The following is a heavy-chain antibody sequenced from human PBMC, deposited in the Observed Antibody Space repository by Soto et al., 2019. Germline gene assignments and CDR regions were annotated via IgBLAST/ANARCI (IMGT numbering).Heavy chain of an antibody. Sequence: GGSLRLSCAASGFTFSNTWMSWVRQAPGKGLEWVGHIKSKSGGGAADYAAPVKGRFTVSRDDSKNTLYLQMNSLKTEDTAVYYCTTLNYGVDVWGQGTTVTV. V-gene: IGHV3-15*01. CDR1: GFTFSNTW. CDR3: TTLNYGVDV. J-gene: IGHJ6*02. CDR2: IKSKSGGGAA.